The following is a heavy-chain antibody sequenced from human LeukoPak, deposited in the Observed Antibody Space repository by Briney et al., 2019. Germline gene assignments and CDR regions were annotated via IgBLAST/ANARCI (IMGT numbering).Heavy chain of an antibody. J-gene: IGHJ4*02. CDR3: ARARATVTTGFDY. CDR1: GFTFSGSA. Sequence: GGSLRLSCAASGFTFSGSALHWVRQASGKGLEWVGRIRSTANGYATAYAASVKGRFTISRDDSKNSLYLQMNSLKTEDTAVYYCARARATVTTGFDYWGQGTLVTVSS. V-gene: IGHV3-73*01. D-gene: IGHD4-17*01. CDR2: IRSTANGYAT.